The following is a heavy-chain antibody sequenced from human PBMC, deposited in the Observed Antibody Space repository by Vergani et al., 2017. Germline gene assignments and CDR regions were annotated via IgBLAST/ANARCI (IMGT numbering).Heavy chain of an antibody. Sequence: QVQLVQSGAEVKKPGSSVKVSCKASGGTFSSYAISWVRQAPGQGLEWMGGIIPIFGTANYAQKFQGRVTITADASTSTAYMELSSLRSEDTAVYYCASVVVVPAAIDRLYNWFDPWGQGTLVTVSS. CDR3: ASVVVVPAAIDRLYNWFDP. CDR1: GGTFSSYA. D-gene: IGHD2-2*01. CDR2: IIPIFGTA. V-gene: IGHV1-69*01. J-gene: IGHJ5*02.